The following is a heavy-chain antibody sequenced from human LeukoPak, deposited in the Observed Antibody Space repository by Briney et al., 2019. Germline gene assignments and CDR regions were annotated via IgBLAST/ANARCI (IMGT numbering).Heavy chain of an antibody. CDR1: GFTFSNSA. J-gene: IGHJ4*02. V-gene: IGHV3-23*01. Sequence: GGSLRLSCAASGFTFSNSAMSWVRQAPGKGLEWVSTFSGSSRNTYYADSVRGRFTISRDNSRNTLYLQVNSLRAEDTAVYYCAKRAAPGTREYYFDYWGQGTLVTVSS. CDR3: AKRAAPGTREYYFDY. D-gene: IGHD6-13*01. CDR2: FSGSSRNT.